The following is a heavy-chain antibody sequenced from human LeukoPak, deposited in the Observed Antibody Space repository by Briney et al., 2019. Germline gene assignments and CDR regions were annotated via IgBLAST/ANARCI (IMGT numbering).Heavy chain of an antibody. CDR2: ISSSGSTI. D-gene: IGHD6-13*01. Sequence: LSLTCTVSGGSISSGGYYMSWIRQAPGKGLEWVSYISSSGSTIYYADSVKGRFTISRDNAKNSLYLQMNSLRAEDTAVYYCAREAGSSWYRHFDYWGQGTLVTVSS. V-gene: IGHV3-11*04. CDR1: GGSISSGGYY. J-gene: IGHJ4*02. CDR3: AREAGSSWYRHFDY.